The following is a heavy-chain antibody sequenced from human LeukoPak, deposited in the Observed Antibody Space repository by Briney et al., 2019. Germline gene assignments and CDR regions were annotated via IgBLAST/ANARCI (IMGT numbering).Heavy chain of an antibody. Sequence: GGSLRLSCAASGFTFSSYEMNWVRQAPGKGLEWVPYISSSGSTIYYADSVKGRFTISRDNAKNSLYLQMNSLRAEDTAVYYCARTHPLLVYYDSSGTFDYWGQGTLVTVSS. J-gene: IGHJ4*02. D-gene: IGHD3-22*01. CDR3: ARTHPLLVYYDSSGTFDY. CDR1: GFTFSSYE. V-gene: IGHV3-48*03. CDR2: ISSSGSTI.